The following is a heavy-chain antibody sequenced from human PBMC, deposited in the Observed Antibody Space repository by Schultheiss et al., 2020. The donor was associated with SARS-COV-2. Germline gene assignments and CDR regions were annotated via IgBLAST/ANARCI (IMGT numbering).Heavy chain of an antibody. CDR1: GGSISSGSHY. CDR2: IYTSGST. CDR3: ARHPPDYSRRPFDY. J-gene: IGHJ4*02. D-gene: IGHD4-11*01. V-gene: IGHV4-61*02. Sequence: SQTLSLTCTVSGGSISSGSHYWSWIRQPAGKGLEWIGRIYTSGSTYYNPSLKSRVTISVDTSKNQFSLKLSSVTAADTAVYYCARHPPDYSRRPFDYWGQGTLVTVSS.